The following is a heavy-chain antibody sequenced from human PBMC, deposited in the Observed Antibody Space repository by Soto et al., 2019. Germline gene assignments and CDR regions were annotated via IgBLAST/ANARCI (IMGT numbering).Heavy chain of an antibody. CDR1: GYRFTIYW. J-gene: IGHJ6*02. CDR3: ARGSSGTTTHFYNYGMDV. V-gene: IGHV5-51*01. Sequence: VESLKIYRHASGYRFTIYWIGWVRQMPGKGLEWMGIIYPGDSDTRYRPSFQGQVTISVDKSISTAFLQWSSLKASDTAMYYCARGSSGTTTHFYNYGMDVWGQGTTVTVSS. D-gene: IGHD1-1*01. CDR2: IYPGDSDT.